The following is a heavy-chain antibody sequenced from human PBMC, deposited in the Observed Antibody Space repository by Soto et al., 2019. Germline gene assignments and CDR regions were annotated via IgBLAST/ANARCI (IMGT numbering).Heavy chain of an antibody. CDR3: RGGSAAGGVANGRECFDA. V-gene: IGHV3-11*01. Sequence: HVQLVQSGGGLVKPGGSLRLSCEVSAFPFSNYYMSWIRQAPGKGLEWLADISSSFISIHYADSVKGRFSISRDNANKCLFPQIHSQTAEDLAVYYCRGGSAAGGVANGRECFDAWGEEALVAVSS. CDR1: AFPFSNYY. J-gene: IGHJ4*02. CDR2: ISSSFISI. D-gene: IGHD3-3*01.